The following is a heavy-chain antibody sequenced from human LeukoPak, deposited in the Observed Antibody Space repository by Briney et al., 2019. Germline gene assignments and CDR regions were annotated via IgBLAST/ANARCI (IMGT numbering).Heavy chain of an antibody. J-gene: IGHJ4*02. CDR2: WHHSGIT. CDR1: GASIISGNYF. D-gene: IGHD3-10*01. CDR3: ARQYEF. V-gene: IGHV4-39*01. Sequence: SVTLSLTCTVSGASIISGNYFWGWVRQPPGKRLEWIGSWHHSGITDYNPSLKSRVTIVADTPKNQFSLKLASVAAADSAVYFCARQYEFWGQGTLVTVPS.